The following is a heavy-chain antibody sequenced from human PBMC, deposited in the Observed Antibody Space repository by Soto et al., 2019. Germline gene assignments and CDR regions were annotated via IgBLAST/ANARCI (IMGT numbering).Heavy chain of an antibody. CDR2: IKSDGSTT. D-gene: IGHD1-1*01. J-gene: IGHJ3*02. CDR1: GFTFSTYW. CDR3: KTGATNGLDI. V-gene: IGHV3-74*01. Sequence: GGSLRLSCAASGFTFSTYWMHWVRQAPGKGLVWVSRIKSDGSTTNYADSVKGRFTISRDNAKNTLYLQMNSLRAEDTAVYYCKTGATNGLDIWGQGTMVTVSS.